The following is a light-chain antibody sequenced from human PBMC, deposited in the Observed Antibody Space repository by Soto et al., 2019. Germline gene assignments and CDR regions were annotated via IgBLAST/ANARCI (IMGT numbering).Light chain of an antibody. CDR3: ASWDVSLNGLYV. Sequence: QSVLTQPPSVSGAPGQRVTISCTGSSSNIGAGYDVHWYQQLPGTAPKLLIYNNDQWPSGVPDRFSGSKSGTSASLDISGLQSEDEADYYCASWDVSLNGLYVFGTGTQLTVL. CDR1: SSNIGAGYD. CDR2: NND. V-gene: IGLV1-40*01. J-gene: IGLJ1*01.